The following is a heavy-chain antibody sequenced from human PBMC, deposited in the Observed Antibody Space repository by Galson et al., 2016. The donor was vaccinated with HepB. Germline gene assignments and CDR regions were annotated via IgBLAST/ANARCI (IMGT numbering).Heavy chain of an antibody. CDR1: GYTFTSCS. D-gene: IGHD4-11*01. V-gene: IGHV1-46*01. J-gene: IGHJ4*02. CDR3: ARDDSSANGGH. CDR2: IHPSGGYT. Sequence: SVKVSCKASGYTFTSCSMHWVRQAPGQGPEWMGIIHPSGGYTRYAQNFQGRVTMTRDTSTSTVYMELSRLKSEDTAMYYCARDDSSANGGHWGQGTLVTVSS.